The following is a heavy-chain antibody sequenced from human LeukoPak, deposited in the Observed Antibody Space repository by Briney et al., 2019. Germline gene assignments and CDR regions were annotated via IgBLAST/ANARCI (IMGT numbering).Heavy chain of an antibody. CDR1: GCTFSSFS. CDR3: AKCIPGSSGCADY. V-gene: IGHV3-23*01. Sequence: GGSLRLSCAASGCTFSSFSMSWVRQAPGKGLEGVSAITGSGGSTYCADSVKGRFTISRDNSKNTIYMQMNSLRAEGTAVYYCAKCIPGSSGCADYWGQGTLVTVSS. CDR2: ITGSGGST. J-gene: IGHJ4*02. D-gene: IGHD6-19*01.